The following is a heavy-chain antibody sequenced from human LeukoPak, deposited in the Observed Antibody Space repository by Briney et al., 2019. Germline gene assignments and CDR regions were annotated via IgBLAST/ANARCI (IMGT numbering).Heavy chain of an antibody. CDR2: ISGSGGST. V-gene: IGHV3-23*01. J-gene: IGHJ4*02. Sequence: GGSLRLSCAASGFTFSSYAMSWVRQAPGKGLEWVSGISGSGGSTYYADSVKSRFTISRDNSKNTLYLQMNSLRAEDTAVYYCAKDPYYDFWSGNPPDYWGQGTLVTVSS. D-gene: IGHD3-3*01. CDR1: GFTFSSYA. CDR3: AKDPYYDFWSGNPPDY.